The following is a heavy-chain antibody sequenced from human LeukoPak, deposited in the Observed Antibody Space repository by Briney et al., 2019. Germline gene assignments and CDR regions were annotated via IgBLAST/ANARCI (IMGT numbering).Heavy chain of an antibody. D-gene: IGHD4-17*01. CDR1: GGSISRYY. J-gene: IGHJ4*02. Sequence: SETLSLTCTVSGGSISRYYWSWIRQPPGKGLEWIGYIYYSGSTNYNPSLKSRVTISVDTSKNQFSLKLSSVTAADTAVYYCARHEYGDWDFDYWGQGTLVTVSS. V-gene: IGHV4-59*08. CDR3: ARHEYGDWDFDY. CDR2: IYYSGST.